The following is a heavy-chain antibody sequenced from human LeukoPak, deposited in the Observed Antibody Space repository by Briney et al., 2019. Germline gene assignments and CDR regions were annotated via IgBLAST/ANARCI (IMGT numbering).Heavy chain of an antibody. CDR1: GFTFTNSW. V-gene: IGHV3-7*01. J-gene: IGHJ4*02. Sequence: GGSLRLSCAASGFTFTNSWMAWVRQAPGKGLEWVANIKQDGSTKHYVDSLKGRFTISRDNPKNSLYLQMNSLRADDTAVYYCARLPAGYCSSTSCYLFPPIDYWCQGTLVTVSS. CDR2: IKQDGSTK. CDR3: ARLPAGYCSSTSCYLFPPIDY. D-gene: IGHD2-2*01.